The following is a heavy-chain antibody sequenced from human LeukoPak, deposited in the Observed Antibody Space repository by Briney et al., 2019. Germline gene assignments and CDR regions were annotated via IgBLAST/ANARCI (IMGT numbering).Heavy chain of an antibody. J-gene: IGHJ4*02. CDR2: INPNSGGT. CDR3: VRDQYGYCSGGSCYYIDY. CDR1: GYTFTGYY. Sequence: ASVKVSCKASGYTFTGYYMHWVRQAPGQGLEWMGWINPNSGGTNYAQKLQGRVTMTTDTSMSTAYMELRSLRSDDTAVYYCVRDQYGYCSGGSCYYIDYWGQGTLVTVSS. D-gene: IGHD2-15*01. V-gene: IGHV1-2*02.